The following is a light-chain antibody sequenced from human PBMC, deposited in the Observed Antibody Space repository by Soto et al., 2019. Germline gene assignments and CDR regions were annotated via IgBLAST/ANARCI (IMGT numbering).Light chain of an antibody. CDR3: QQLNSYPIT. Sequence: DIQMTQSPSTLSGSGGDRVTITCXASQGINTFLAWYQQKAGKAPKLLIYAASTLQSGVPSRFSGSGSGTDFTLTISSLQSEDFATYYCQQLNSYPITFGQGTRLEIK. CDR2: AAS. V-gene: IGKV1-9*01. J-gene: IGKJ5*01. CDR1: QGINTF.